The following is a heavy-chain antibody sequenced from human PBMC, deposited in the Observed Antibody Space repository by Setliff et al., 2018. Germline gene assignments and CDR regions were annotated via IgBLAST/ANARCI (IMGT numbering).Heavy chain of an antibody. Sequence: PSETLSLTCTVSDVSISGYYWSWIRQPPGKTLEGIGYIDTSGSTDYNPSLKSRVTISVDTSKNQLSLKLSSVTAADTAVYYCAKVPITKVYFYMDVWGKGTTVTVS. CDR3: AKVPITKVYFYMDV. D-gene: IGHD3-10*01. V-gene: IGHV4-4*08. CDR2: IDTSGST. J-gene: IGHJ6*03. CDR1: DVSISGYY.